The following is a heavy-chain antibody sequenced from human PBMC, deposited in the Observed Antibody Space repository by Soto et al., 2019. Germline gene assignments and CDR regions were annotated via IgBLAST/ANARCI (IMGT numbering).Heavy chain of an antibody. D-gene: IGHD3-9*01. V-gene: IGHV1-8*01. Sequence: QVQLVQSGAEVKKPGASVQVSCKASGYIFTNHDMNWVRQAPGQGLEWMGWINPHSGNTGYSQKFQGRVTMTRNTSLLTEHMALSRLTAKYKSVYYCANFEPVFKGGTWFDPWAQGTLVTLSS. CDR1: GYIFTNHD. CDR3: ANFEPVFKGGTWFDP. J-gene: IGHJ5*02. CDR2: INPHSGNT.